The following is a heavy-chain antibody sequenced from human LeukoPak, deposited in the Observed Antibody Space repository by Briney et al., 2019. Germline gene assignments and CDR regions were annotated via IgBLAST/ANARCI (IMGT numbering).Heavy chain of an antibody. CDR3: ARGAGTSWFDY. D-gene: IGHD2-2*01. CDR1: GYTFTAYY. J-gene: IGHJ4*02. Sequence: ASVKVSCKASGYTFTAYYMHWVRQAPGQGLEWMGWIDPNSGGTNFAQKFQGRVTMTRDTSIITAYMELTSLTSDATAVYYCARGAGTSWFDYWGQGTLVIVSS. CDR2: IDPNSGGT. V-gene: IGHV1-2*02.